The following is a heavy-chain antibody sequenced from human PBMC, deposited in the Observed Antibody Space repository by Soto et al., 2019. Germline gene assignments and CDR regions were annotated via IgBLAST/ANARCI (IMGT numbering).Heavy chain of an antibody. D-gene: IGHD6-19*01. CDR3: ARGIGGWFNWFDP. CDR2: INHGGST. Sequence: SETLSLTCAVYGGSFSGYYWSWIRQPPGKGLEWIGEINHGGSTNYNPSLKSRVTISVDTSKDQFSLKLSSVTAADTAVYYCARGIGGWFNWFDPWGQGSLVTVSS. J-gene: IGHJ5*02. V-gene: IGHV4-34*01. CDR1: GGSFSGYY.